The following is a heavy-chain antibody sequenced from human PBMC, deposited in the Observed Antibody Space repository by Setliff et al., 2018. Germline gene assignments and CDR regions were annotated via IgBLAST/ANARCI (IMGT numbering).Heavy chain of an antibody. CDR3: ARAPYSSSFIQYYYYYYRDV. D-gene: IGHD6-19*01. CDR2: INPNSGGT. Sequence: ASVKVSCKASGYTFTGYYMHWVRQAPGQGLEWMGWINPNSGGTNYAQKFQGRVTMTRDTSISTAYMELSRLRSDDTAVYYCARAPYSSSFIQYYYYYYRDVWGKGTTVTSP. J-gene: IGHJ6*03. CDR1: GYTFTGYY. V-gene: IGHV1-2*02.